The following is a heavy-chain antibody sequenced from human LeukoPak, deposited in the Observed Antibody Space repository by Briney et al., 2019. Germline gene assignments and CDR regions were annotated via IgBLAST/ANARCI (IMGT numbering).Heavy chain of an antibody. V-gene: IGHV1-2*02. CDR1: GYTFTSYY. J-gene: IGHJ6*02. Sequence: ASVKVSCKASGYTFTSYYMHWVRQAPGQGLEWMGWINPNSGGTNYAQKFQGRVTMTRDTSISTAYMELSRLRSDDTAMYYCARCTYYYGSGSFLLGYYYGMDVWGQGTTVTVSS. CDR3: ARCTYYYGSGSFLLGYYYGMDV. CDR2: INPNSGGT. D-gene: IGHD3-10*01.